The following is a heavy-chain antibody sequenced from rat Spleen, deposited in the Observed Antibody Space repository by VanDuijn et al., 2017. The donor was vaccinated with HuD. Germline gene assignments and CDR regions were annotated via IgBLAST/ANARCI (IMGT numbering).Heavy chain of an antibody. CDR3: TRGLGDY. CDR2: IWGDGST. Sequence: QVQLKESGPGLVQPSQTLSLTCTVSGFSLSSYGVIWLRQPPGKGLEWMGGIWGDGSTSYNSALKSRLSISRDTSKSQVFLKVNSLQTDDTAIYICTRGLGDYWGQGVMVTVSS. J-gene: IGHJ2*01. D-gene: IGHD5-1*01. V-gene: IGHV2-13*01. CDR1: GFSLSSYG.